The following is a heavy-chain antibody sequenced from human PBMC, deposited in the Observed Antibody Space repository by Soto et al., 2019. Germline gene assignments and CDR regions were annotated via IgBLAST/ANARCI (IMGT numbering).Heavy chain of an antibody. CDR1: GGTFSSYA. CDR2: ITPIFGRA. D-gene: IGHD6-6*01. CDR3: ARDGDPVEQLVPYNWFDP. V-gene: IGHV1-69*01. J-gene: IGHJ5*02. Sequence: QVQLVQSGAELKKPGSSVKVSCKASGGTFSSYAISWVRQAPGQGLECMGGITPIFGRANYAQKFQGRVTITADESTSTAYMELSSLRSEDTAVYYCARDGDPVEQLVPYNWFDPWGQGTLVPVSS.